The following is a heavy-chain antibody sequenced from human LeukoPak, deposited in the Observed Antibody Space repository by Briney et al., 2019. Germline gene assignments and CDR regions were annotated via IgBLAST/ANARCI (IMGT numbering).Heavy chain of an antibody. CDR2: ISGSSSYI. Sequence: GGSLRLSCAASGFTFSFYSMNWVRQAPGKGLEWVSSISGSSSYIEYADSVKGRSTISSDNAKNSLYLQMNSLTAEDTAVYYCARGHSSGYYLKYWGQGTLVTVSS. CDR3: ARGHSSGYYLKY. V-gene: IGHV3-21*06. CDR1: GFTFSFYS. J-gene: IGHJ4*02. D-gene: IGHD3-22*01.